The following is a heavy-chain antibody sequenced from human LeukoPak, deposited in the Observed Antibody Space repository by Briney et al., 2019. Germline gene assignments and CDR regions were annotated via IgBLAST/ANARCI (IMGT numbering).Heavy chain of an antibody. D-gene: IGHD3-10*01. Sequence: PSETLSLTCAVSGGSIRTSRFYWGWIRQPPGKGLEWIGEINHSGSTNYNPSLKSRVTISVDTSKNQFSLKLSSVTAADTAVYYCARGHEVRGVIGYYYYYYMDVWGKGTTVTVSS. CDR3: ARGHEVRGVIGYYYYYYMDV. J-gene: IGHJ6*03. CDR1: GGSIRTSRFY. V-gene: IGHV4-39*07. CDR2: INHSGST.